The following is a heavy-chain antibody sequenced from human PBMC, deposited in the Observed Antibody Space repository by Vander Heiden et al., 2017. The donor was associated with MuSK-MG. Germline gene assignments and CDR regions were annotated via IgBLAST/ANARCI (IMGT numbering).Heavy chain of an antibody. V-gene: IGHV3-23*01. CDR1: GFTFSSYA. CDR3: AKVRRGTTVTPAAFDI. J-gene: IGHJ3*02. CDR2: ISGSGGST. D-gene: IGHD4-4*01. Sequence: EVQLLESGGGLVQPGGSLRLSCAASGFTFSSYAMRWVRQAPGKGLEWVSAISGSGGSTYYADSVKGRFTISRDNSKNTLYLQMNSLRAEDTAVYYCAKVRRGTTVTPAAFDIWGQGTMVTVSS.